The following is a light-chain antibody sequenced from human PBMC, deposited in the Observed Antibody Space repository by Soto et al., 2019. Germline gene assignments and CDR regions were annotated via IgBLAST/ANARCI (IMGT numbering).Light chain of an antibody. J-gene: IGKJ1*01. CDR2: DAS. Sequence: EIVLTQSPATLSLSPGERATLSCGASQTVGSTYLAWYQQKPGLAPRLLIYDASSRATGIPDRFSGSGSGIDFTLTISRLEPEDFAVYYCQHYGSSPWTFGQGTKVETK. CDR1: QTVGSTY. CDR3: QHYGSSPWT. V-gene: IGKV3D-20*01.